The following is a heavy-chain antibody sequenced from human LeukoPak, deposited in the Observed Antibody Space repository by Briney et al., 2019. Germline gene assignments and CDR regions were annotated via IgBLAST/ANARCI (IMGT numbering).Heavy chain of an antibody. Sequence: PSETLSLTCTVSGGSISSYYWSWIRQPPGMGLEWVGTIYYSGSTNYNPSLKSRLTISVDTSKNQFSLRLSSVTAADSAVYYCVRQSGFSMIVVVFDYWGQGTLVTVSS. CDR1: GGSISSYY. D-gene: IGHD3-22*01. V-gene: IGHV4-59*08. J-gene: IGHJ4*02. CDR2: IYYSGST. CDR3: VRQSGFSMIVVVFDY.